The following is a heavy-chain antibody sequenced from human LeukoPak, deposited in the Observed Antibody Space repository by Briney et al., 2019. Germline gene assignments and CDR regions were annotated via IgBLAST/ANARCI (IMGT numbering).Heavy chain of an antibody. V-gene: IGHV4-39*07. CDR2: IYYSGST. CDR3: ARAYYGGNSVFDY. D-gene: IGHD4-23*01. Sequence: SETLSLTCTVSGGSISRSSYYWGWIRQPPGKGLEWIGSIYYSGSTYYNPSLKSRVTISVDTSKNQFSLKLSSVTAADTAVYYCARAYYGGNSVFDYWGQGTLVTVSS. CDR1: GGSISRSSYY. J-gene: IGHJ4*02.